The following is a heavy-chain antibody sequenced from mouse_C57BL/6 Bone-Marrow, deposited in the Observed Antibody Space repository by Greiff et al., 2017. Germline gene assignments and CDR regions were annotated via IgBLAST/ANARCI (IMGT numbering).Heavy chain of an antibody. D-gene: IGHD2-5*01. V-gene: IGHV1-80*01. CDR1: GYAFSSYW. J-gene: IGHJ3*01. CDR2: IYPGDGDT. Sequence: QVQLQQSGAELVKPGASVKLSCKASGYAFSSYWMHWVKQRPGKGLEWIGQIYPGDGDTNYNGKFKGKATLTADKASSTAYMQLSSLTSEDSAVCFCERSYYSNDVFAYWGQGTLVTVSA. CDR3: ERSYYSNDVFAY.